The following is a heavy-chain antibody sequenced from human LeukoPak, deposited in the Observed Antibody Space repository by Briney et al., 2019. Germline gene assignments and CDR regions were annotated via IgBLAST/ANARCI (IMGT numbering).Heavy chain of an antibody. CDR3: ASHYSNPHIGPIYYFDC. CDR2: IKQDGSEK. Sequence: PGGSLRLSCAASGFTFSSYWMSWVRQAPGKGLEWVANIKQDGSEKYYVDSVKGRFTISRDNAKNSLYLQMNSLRAEDTAVYYCASHYSNPHIGPIYYFDCWGQGTLVTVSS. D-gene: IGHD4-11*01. V-gene: IGHV3-7*01. J-gene: IGHJ4*02. CDR1: GFTFSSYW.